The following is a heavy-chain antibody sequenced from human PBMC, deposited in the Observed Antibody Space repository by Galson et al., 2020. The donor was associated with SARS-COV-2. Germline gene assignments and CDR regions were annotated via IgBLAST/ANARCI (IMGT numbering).Heavy chain of an antibody. D-gene: IGHD2-2*01. CDR3: ARYVYTGYSSSYYFAK. V-gene: IGHV5-10-1*01. Sequence: GESLKISCQGSGYGFSDYLISWVRQMPGKGLEWMGTIHPGDSYSNYSPSFQGHVTISADKSISTAYLQWSTLKASDTAMYFCARYVYTGYSSSYYFAKWGQGTLVTVSS. CDR1: GYGFSDYL. CDR2: IHPGDSYS. J-gene: IGHJ4*02.